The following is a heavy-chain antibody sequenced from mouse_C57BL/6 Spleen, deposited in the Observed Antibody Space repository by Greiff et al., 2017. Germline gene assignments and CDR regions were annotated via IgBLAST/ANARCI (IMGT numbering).Heavy chain of an antibody. J-gene: IGHJ4*01. CDR3: ATGSEMDY. CDR1: GYAFTNYL. CDR2: INPGRGGT. D-gene: IGHD1-1*01. V-gene: IGHV1-54*01. Sequence: QVQLQQSGAELVRPGTSVKVSCKASGYAFTNYLIEWVKQRPGQGLEWIGVINPGRGGTNYNEKFKGKATLTADKSSSTAYMQLSSLTSEDSAVYFCATGSEMDYWGQGTSVTVSS.